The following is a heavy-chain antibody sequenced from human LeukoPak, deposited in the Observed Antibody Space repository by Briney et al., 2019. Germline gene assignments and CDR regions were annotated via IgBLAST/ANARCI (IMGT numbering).Heavy chain of an antibody. CDR3: ARMGGYTHYYGMDV. CDR1: GGSFSGYY. CDR2: INHSGST. Sequence: SETLSLTCAVYGGSFSGYYWSWIRQPPGKGLEWIGEINHSGSTNYNPSLKSRVTISVDTSKNQFSLKLSSVTAADTAVYYCARMGGYTHYYGMDVWGQGTTVTVSS. D-gene: IGHD5-18*01. V-gene: IGHV4-34*01. J-gene: IGHJ6*02.